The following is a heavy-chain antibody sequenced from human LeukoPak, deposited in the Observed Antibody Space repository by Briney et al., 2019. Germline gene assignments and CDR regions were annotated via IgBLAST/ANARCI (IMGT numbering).Heavy chain of an antibody. CDR1: GGSISSYY. Sequence: SETLSLTCTVSGGSISSYYWSWIRQPPGKGLEWIGYIYYSGSTNYNPSLKSRVTISVDTSKNQFSLKLSSVTAADTAVYYCAREGPYCSSTSCYPERWGQGALVTVSS. V-gene: IGHV4-59*01. D-gene: IGHD2-2*01. CDR2: IYYSGST. J-gene: IGHJ4*02. CDR3: AREGPYCSSTSCYPER.